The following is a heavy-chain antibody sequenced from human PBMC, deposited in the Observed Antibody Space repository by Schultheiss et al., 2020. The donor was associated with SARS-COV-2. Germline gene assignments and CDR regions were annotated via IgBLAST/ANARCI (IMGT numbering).Heavy chain of an antibody. CDR2: ISYDGNAE. D-gene: IGHD6-13*01. J-gene: IGHJ4*02. CDR1: GFTFSSYG. CDR3: ASGIAAAEPYY. Sequence: GGSLRLSCAASGFTFSSYGMHWVRQAPGKGLEWVAVISYDGNAEHYADSVKGRFTISRDNSKNTLYLQMNSLRAEDTAVYYCASGIAAAEPYYWGQGTLVTVSS. V-gene: IGHV3-33*01.